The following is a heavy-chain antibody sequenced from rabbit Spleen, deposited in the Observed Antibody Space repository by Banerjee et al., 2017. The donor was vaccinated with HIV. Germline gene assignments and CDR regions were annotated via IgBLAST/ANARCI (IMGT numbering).Heavy chain of an antibody. V-gene: IGHV1S40*01. J-gene: IGHJ6*01. CDR3: ARDRLYGYFFDL. D-gene: IGHD3-1*01. Sequence: QSLEESGGDLVKPGASLTLTCTASGVSFSISSYMCWVRQAPGKGLEWISCIAGSSSGFTYSATWAKGRFTISKASSTTVTLQMTSLTAADTATYFCARDRLYGYFFDLWGPGTLVTVS. CDR2: IAGSSSGFT. CDR1: GVSFSISSY.